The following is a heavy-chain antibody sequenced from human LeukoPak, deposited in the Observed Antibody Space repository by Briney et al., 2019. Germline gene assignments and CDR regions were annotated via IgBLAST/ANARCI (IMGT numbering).Heavy chain of an antibody. J-gene: IGHJ5*02. CDR2: IIPILGIA. V-gene: IGHV1-69*04. Sequence: SVKVSCKASGGTFSSYTISWVRQAPGQGLEWMGRIIPILGIANYAQKFQGRVTITADKSTSTAYMELSSLRSEDTDVYYCARDRDCSSTSCPITWFVPWGQGTLVTVSS. D-gene: IGHD2-2*01. CDR3: ARDRDCSSTSCPITWFVP. CDR1: GGTFSSYT.